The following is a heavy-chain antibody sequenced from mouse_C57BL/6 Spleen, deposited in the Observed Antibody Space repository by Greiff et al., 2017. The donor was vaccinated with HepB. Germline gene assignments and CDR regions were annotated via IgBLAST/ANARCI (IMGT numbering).Heavy chain of an antibody. Sequence: QVQLQQPGAELVRPGTSVKLSCKASGYTFTSYWMHWVKQRPGQGLEWIGVIDPSDSYTNYNQKLKGKATLTVDTSPSTAYMQLSSLTSEDSAVYYCTRLYYGSSYYAMDYWGQGTSVTVSS. D-gene: IGHD1-1*01. CDR1: GYTFTSYW. V-gene: IGHV1-59*01. J-gene: IGHJ4*01. CDR2: IDPSDSYT. CDR3: TRLYYGSSYYAMDY.